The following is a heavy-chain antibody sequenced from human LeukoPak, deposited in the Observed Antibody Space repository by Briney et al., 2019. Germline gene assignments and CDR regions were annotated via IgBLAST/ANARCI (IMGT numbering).Heavy chain of an antibody. CDR3: ARDLIPIYYYDSSGYYPGVY. CDR1: GYTFTSYG. J-gene: IGHJ4*02. Sequence: ASVNVSCKASGYTFTSYGISWVRQAPGQGLEWMGSISAYNGNTNYAQKLQGRVTMTTDTSTSTAYMELRSLRSDDTAVYYCARDLIPIYYYDSSGYYPGVYWGQGTLVTVSS. D-gene: IGHD3-22*01. CDR2: ISAYNGNT. V-gene: IGHV1-18*01.